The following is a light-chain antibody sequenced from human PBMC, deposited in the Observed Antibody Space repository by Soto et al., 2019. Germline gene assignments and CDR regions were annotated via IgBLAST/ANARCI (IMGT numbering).Light chain of an antibody. V-gene: IGKV1-12*01. Sequence: DIQMTQSPSSVSASVGDRVTITCRASQGISSWLAWYQQKPGKAPKLLIYDASSLESGVPSRFSGIVSGTEFTLTISRLQSEDFAVYFGQQYNKWPLITFGQGTRLEIK. J-gene: IGKJ5*01. CDR2: DAS. CDR3: QQYNKWPLIT. CDR1: QGISSW.